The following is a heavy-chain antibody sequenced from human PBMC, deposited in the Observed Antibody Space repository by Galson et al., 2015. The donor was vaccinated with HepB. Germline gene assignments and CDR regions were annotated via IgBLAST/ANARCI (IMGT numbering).Heavy chain of an antibody. V-gene: IGHV1-18*01. CDR2: ISGYNGNT. Sequence: SVKVSCKASAYSFTTYGISWVRQAPGQGPEWMGWISGYNGNTNYGQKFQGRVTMTTDTSTSTAYMELRSLRSDDTAVYFCARSGDGWIDYHGTGYYFDYWGQGTLVTVSS. J-gene: IGHJ4*02. CDR1: AYSFTTYG. D-gene: IGHD3-22*01. CDR3: ARSGDGWIDYHGTGYYFDY.